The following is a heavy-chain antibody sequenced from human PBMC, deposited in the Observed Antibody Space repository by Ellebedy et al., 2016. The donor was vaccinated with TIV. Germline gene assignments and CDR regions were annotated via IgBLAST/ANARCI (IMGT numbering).Heavy chain of an antibody. Sequence: GGSLRLXXAASGFTFRTYPMHWVRQAPGKGLEWVAVISYDGSNSYYGDSVKGRFIISRDNSKNTLYLQVTSLRPEDTAVYYCGRDGGGSYTDYYYNYMDVWGKGTMVTVS. V-gene: IGHV3-30-3*01. CDR3: GRDGGGSYTDYYYNYMDV. CDR1: GFTFRTYP. CDR2: ISYDGSNS. J-gene: IGHJ6*03. D-gene: IGHD3-3*01.